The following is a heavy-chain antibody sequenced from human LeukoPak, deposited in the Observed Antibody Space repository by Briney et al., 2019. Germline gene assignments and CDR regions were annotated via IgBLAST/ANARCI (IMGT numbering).Heavy chain of an antibody. CDR3: ARSWTGTYYFDY. V-gene: IGHV4-59*01. J-gene: IGHJ4*02. CDR1: GGSISNYY. Sequence: PSETLSLTCTVSGGSISNYYWSWIRQPPGKGLEWIGYIYQSGSTDYNPSLKSRVTISVDTSKNQFSLKLSSVTAADTAVYYCARSWTGTYYFDYWGQGTLVTVSS. D-gene: IGHD3/OR15-3a*01. CDR2: IYQSGST.